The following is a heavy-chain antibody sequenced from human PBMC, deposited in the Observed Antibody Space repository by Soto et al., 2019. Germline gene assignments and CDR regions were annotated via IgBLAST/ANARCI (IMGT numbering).Heavy chain of an antibody. CDR3: ARRASGIAVDGTDY. J-gene: IGHJ4*02. D-gene: IGHD6-19*01. CDR1: GGSISSYY. Sequence: PSETLSLTCTVSGGSISSYYWSWIRQPPGKGLEWVGYIYYSGSTNYNPSLKSRVTISVDTSKNQFSLKLSSVTAADTAVYYCARRASGIAVDGTDYWGQGTLVTVSS. V-gene: IGHV4-59*12. CDR2: IYYSGST.